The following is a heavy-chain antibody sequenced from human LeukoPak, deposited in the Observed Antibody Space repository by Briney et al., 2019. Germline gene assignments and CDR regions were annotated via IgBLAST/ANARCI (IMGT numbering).Heavy chain of an antibody. CDR2: ISYDGSNK. D-gene: IGHD3-9*01. Sequence: GRSLRLSCAASGFTFSSYAMHWVRQAPGKGLEWVAVISYDGSNKYYADSVKGRFTISRDNSKNTLYLQMNSLRAEDTAVYYCARDSPWGLLRYFGYWGQGTLVTVSS. CDR3: ARDSPWGLLRYFGY. J-gene: IGHJ4*02. V-gene: IGHV3-30-3*01. CDR1: GFTFSSYA.